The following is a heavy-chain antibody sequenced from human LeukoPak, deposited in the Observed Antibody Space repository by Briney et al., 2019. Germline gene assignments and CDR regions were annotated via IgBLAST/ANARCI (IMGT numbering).Heavy chain of an antibody. V-gene: IGHV1-18*01. D-gene: IGHD6-19*01. Sequence: ASVKVSCKASGYTFSSYGIAWVRQAPGQGLEWMGWISGYNGNTNYAQKLQGRVTMTTDTSTSTAYMELRSLRSDDTAVYYCARDRLLAVAGFFDYWGQGTLVTVSS. J-gene: IGHJ4*02. CDR3: ARDRLLAVAGFFDY. CDR2: ISGYNGNT. CDR1: GYTFSSYG.